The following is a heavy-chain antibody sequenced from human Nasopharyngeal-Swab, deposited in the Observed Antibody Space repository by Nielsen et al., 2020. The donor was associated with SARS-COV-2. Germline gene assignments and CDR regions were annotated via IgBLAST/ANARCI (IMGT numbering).Heavy chain of an antibody. J-gene: IGHJ6*03. CDR1: GGSFSDHY. D-gene: IGHD4-11*01. CDR3: ARDRADYHISYYYYYMDV. V-gene: IGHV4-34*01. Sequence: SQTLSLTCGVYGGSFSDHYWSWLRPPPGKGLEWIGEINHSGSTNYNPSLKSRVTMSVDTSKNQFSLNLSSVTAADTAVYYCARDRADYHISYYYYYMDVWGKGTTVAVSS. CDR2: INHSGST.